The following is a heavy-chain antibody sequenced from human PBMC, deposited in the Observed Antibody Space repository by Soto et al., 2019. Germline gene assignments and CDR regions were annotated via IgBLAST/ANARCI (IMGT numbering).Heavy chain of an antibody. V-gene: IGHV3-74*01. CDR3: ARGGILTGVNFDF. CDR2: IDSDGSAT. D-gene: IGHD3-9*01. CDR1: GFTFTTYW. Sequence: VQLVESGGGLLQPGGSLRLSCVASGFTFTTYWMHWVRQIPGKGLVWVSGIDSDGSATSYADSVEGRFTISRDNAKNMVFLHMNSLTDDDTALYYCARGGILTGVNFDFWGQGTLVTVSS. J-gene: IGHJ4*02.